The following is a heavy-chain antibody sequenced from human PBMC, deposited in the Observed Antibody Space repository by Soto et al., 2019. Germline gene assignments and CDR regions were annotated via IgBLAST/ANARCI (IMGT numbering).Heavy chain of an antibody. D-gene: IGHD5-12*01. J-gene: IGHJ4*02. V-gene: IGHV4-59*08. CDR3: AKWGGYPRKLFDY. CDR1: GGSIRSYY. Sequence: SETLSLTCTVSGGSIRSYYWSWIRPPPGKGLEWIGYIYYSGSTNYNPSLKSRVTISVDTSKNQFSLKLSSVTAADTAVYYCAKWGGYPRKLFDYWGQGTLVTVSS. CDR2: IYYSGST.